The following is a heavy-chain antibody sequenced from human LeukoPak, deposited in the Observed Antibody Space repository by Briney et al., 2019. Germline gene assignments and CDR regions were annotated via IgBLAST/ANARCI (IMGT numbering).Heavy chain of an antibody. CDR3: ARDHRSFASVRRAGHWFDP. CDR1: GYSISSGYY. J-gene: IGHJ5*02. CDR2: IYHSGST. D-gene: IGHD6-19*01. Sequence: SETLSLTCAVSGYSISSGYYWGWIRQPPGKELEWIGSIYHSGSTYYNPSLKSRVTISVDTSKNQFSLKLSSVTAADTAVYYCARDHRSFASVRRAGHWFDPWGQGTLVTVSS. V-gene: IGHV4-38-2*02.